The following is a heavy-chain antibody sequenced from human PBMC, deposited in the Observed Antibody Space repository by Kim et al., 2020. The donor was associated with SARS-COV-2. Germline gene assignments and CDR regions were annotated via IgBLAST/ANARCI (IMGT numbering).Heavy chain of an antibody. V-gene: IGHV1-69*04. D-gene: IGHD3-10*01. CDR2: IIPILGIA. CDR3: ARALPERGRRDWYFDL. CDR1: GGTFSSYA. J-gene: IGHJ2*01. Sequence: SVKVSCKASGGTFSSYAISWVRQAPGQGLEWMGRIIPILGIANYAQKFQGRVTITADKSTSTAYMELSSLRSEDTAVYYCARALPERGRRDWYFDLWGR.